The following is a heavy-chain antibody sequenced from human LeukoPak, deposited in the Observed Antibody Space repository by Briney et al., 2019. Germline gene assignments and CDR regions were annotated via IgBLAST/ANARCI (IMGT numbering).Heavy chain of an antibody. V-gene: IGHV3-23*01. Sequence: PGGSLRLSCAASGLTFSSYAMSWVRQAPGKGLEWVSAISGSGGSTYYADSVKGRFTISRDNSKNTLYLQMNSLRAEDTAVYYCAKDLESSSSGWYEEFDPWGQGTLVTVSS. D-gene: IGHD6-19*01. J-gene: IGHJ5*02. CDR2: ISGSGGST. CDR3: AKDLESSSSGWYEEFDP. CDR1: GLTFSSYA.